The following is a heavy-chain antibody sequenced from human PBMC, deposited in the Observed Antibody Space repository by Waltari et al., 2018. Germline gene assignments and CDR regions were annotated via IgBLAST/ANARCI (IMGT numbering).Heavy chain of an antibody. CDR2: INTNTRNP. D-gene: IGHD2-15*01. J-gene: IGHJ5*01. Sequence: QVQLVQSGSELKNPGASVKISCRTSGYIFTDPGMHLVPQAPTQGLQWMGWINTNTRNPTYAQDFTGRFVFSLDKSVDTAYLEISSLQSEDTAIYFCARDPKYCSGGTCKAWFDSWGQGTLVSVSS. CDR1: GYIFTDPG. CDR3: ARDPKYCSGGTCKAWFDS. V-gene: IGHV7-4-1*02.